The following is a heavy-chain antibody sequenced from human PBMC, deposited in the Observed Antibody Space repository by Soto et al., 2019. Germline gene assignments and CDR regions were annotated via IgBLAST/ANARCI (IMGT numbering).Heavy chain of an antibody. CDR2: IYYSGST. D-gene: IGHD3-3*01. CDR1: GGSVSSGSYY. CDR3: ARGNTCYDFWCCQAKPNNWFDS. Sequence: SETLSLTCTVSGGSVSSGSYYWSWIRQPPGKGLEWIGYIYYSGSTNYNPSLKSRVTISVDTSKNQFSLKLSSVTAADTAVYYCARGNTCYDFWCCQAKPNNWFDSWGQGTLVPVSS. V-gene: IGHV4-61*01. J-gene: IGHJ5*01.